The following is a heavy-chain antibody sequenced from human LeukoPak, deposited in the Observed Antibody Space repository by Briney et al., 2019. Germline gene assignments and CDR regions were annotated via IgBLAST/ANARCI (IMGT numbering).Heavy chain of an antibody. CDR2: IYYSGST. J-gene: IGHJ4*02. Sequence: SETLSLTCTVSGGSISSGGYYWSWIRQHPGKGLEWIGYIYYSGSTYYNPSLKSRVTISVDTSKNQFSLKLSSVTAADTAVYYCARDNFFYSSSWHYFDYWGQGTLVTVSS. D-gene: IGHD6-13*01. CDR3: ARDNFFYSSSWHYFDY. V-gene: IGHV4-31*03. CDR1: GGSISSGGYY.